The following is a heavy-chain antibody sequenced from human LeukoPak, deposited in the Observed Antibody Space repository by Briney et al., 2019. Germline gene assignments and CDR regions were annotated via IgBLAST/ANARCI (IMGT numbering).Heavy chain of an antibody. CDR3: TSSFDFWSGFSV. CDR2: IIPNSGIT. J-gene: IGHJ4*02. D-gene: IGHD3-3*01. Sequence: ASVKVSCKASGYTFTGYHIHWVRQAPGQGLEWMGWIIPNSGITNYAQNFRDRVTMTRDTSISTAYMELTRLISDDTAVYYCTSSFDFWSGFSVWGQGTLVTVSS. V-gene: IGHV1-2*02. CDR1: GYTFTGYH.